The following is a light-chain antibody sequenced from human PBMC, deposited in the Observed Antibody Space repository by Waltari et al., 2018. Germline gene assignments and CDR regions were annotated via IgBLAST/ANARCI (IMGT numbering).Light chain of an antibody. CDR3: QQRSVWPPVT. CDR2: DIS. CDR1: QSVGRY. V-gene: IGKV3-11*01. Sequence: IVLTQSPGTLSVFPGERATLPCRASQSVGRYLAWYQQRPGQPPRLLIYDISTRATGVPARFSGSGSGTYFTLTISSPEPEDSAVYYCQQRSVWPPVTFGPGTRLEIK. J-gene: IGKJ5*01.